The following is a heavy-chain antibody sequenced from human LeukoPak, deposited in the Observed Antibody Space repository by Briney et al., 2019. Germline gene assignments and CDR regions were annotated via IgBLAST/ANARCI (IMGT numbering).Heavy chain of an antibody. V-gene: IGHV3-7*01. CDR1: GFSFSNYW. Sequence: PGGSLRLSCAGSGFSFSNYWMAWVRQAPGKGLEWVVNMKEDGGELNYVAVVKGRFTISSGNVKNSLDLQMNSLRRDDQAVYYLLRDRGDSTFDYWGQRTMVIVSS. J-gene: IGHJ4*02. CDR2: MKEDGGEL. D-gene: IGHD2-21*02. CDR3: LRDRGDSTFDY.